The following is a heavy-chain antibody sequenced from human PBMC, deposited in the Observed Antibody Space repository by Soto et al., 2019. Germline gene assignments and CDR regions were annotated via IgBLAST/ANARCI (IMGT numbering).Heavy chain of an antibody. CDR2: ISPYNGHT. CDR3: ARDLTIVPATHPRLENYGMDV. D-gene: IGHD2-2*01. Sequence: SVKVSCKASGYSFTSYGISWVRRAPGQGLEWMGWISPYNGHTQFVQRFQGRVSMTTDTSTKTAYMELRNLRSDDTAHYYCARDLTIVPATHPRLENYGMDVWGQGTTVTVSS. CDR1: GYSFTSYG. V-gene: IGHV1-18*01. J-gene: IGHJ6*02.